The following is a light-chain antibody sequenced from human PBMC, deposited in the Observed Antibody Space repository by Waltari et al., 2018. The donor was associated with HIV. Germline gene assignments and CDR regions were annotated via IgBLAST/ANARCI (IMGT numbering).Light chain of an antibody. CDR3: QSTDSRDTFAV. Sequence: SYDLTQPPSVSVSPGQTARITCSGDTLPNQYVYWYQQKPGQAPGLLIDEDRGRRSGIPEQFSGSIPGTTVTLPISGVQAEDEADYYCQSTDSRDTFAVFGGGTKLTVL. CDR1: TLPNQY. V-gene: IGLV3-25*03. J-gene: IGLJ3*02. CDR2: EDR.